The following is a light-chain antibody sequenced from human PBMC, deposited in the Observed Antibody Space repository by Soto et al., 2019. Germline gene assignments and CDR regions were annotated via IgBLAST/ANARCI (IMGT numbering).Light chain of an antibody. CDR3: SSYTTTGTLL. J-gene: IGLJ2*01. CDR2: DVI. Sequence: QSALTKPASVSGSPGQSITISCTGTSSDVAAHNYVSWYQQHPGNAPKLIIYDVISRPSEVSNRFSGSKSGNTASLIVSGLQVEDEADYYCSSYTTTGTLLFGGGTKLTVL. V-gene: IGLV2-14*03. CDR1: SSDVAAHNY.